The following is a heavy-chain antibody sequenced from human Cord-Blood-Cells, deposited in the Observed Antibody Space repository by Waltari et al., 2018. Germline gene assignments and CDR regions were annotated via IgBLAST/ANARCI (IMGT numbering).Heavy chain of an antibody. D-gene: IGHD3-22*01. CDR1: GGSISSSSYY. J-gene: IGHJ4*02. CDR3: ASYLVYYYDSSGYFDY. V-gene: IGHV4-39*01. Sequence: QLQLQESGPGLVKPSETLSLTCTVSGGSISSSSYYWGWSRQPPGKGLEWIGSIYYSGSTYYNPSLKSRVTISVDTSKNQFSLKLSSVTAADTAVYYCASYLVYYYDSSGYFDYWGQGTLVTVSS. CDR2: IYYSGST.